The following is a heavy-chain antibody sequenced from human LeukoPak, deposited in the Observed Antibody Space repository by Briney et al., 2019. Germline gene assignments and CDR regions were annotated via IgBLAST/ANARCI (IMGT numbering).Heavy chain of an antibody. D-gene: IGHD3-3*01. CDR2: NT. CDR3: ARAILTPSGYVWHFDL. J-gene: IGHJ2*01. V-gene: IGHV4-31*03. Sequence: SQTLSLTCTVSGGSISSGGYDWSWIRQHPGKGLEWIGYNTYYNPSLKSRVTISVDTSKNQFSLRLSSMTAADTAVYYCARAILTPSGYVWHFDLWGRGTLVTVSS. CDR1: GGSISSGGYD.